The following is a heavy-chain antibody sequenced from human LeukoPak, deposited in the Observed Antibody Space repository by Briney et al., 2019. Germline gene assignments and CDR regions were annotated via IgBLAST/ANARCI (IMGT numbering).Heavy chain of an antibody. CDR1: GGSISSGSYY. J-gene: IGHJ6*03. CDR2: IYTSGST. V-gene: IGHV4-61*02. D-gene: IGHD3-3*01. Sequence: SETLSLTCTVSGGSISSGSYYWSWIRQPAGKGLEWIGRIYTSGSTNYNPSLKSRVTISVDTSKNQFSLRLSSVTAADTAVYYCARAQEWFYYYMDVWGKGTTVTVSS. CDR3: ARAQEWFYYYMDV.